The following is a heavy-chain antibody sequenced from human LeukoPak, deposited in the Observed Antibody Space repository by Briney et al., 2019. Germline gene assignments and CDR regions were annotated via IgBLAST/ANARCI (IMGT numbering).Heavy chain of an antibody. J-gene: IGHJ6*03. D-gene: IGHD1-26*01. V-gene: IGHV4-59*01. CDR3: ARILRTPRGFYYYYYMDV. Sequence: SETLSLTCTVSGGSISSYYWSWIRQPPGKGLEWIGYIYYSGSTNYNPSLKSQVTISVDTSKNQFSLKLSSVTAADTAVYYCARILRTPRGFYYYYYMDVWGKGTTVTISS. CDR1: GGSISSYY. CDR2: IYYSGST.